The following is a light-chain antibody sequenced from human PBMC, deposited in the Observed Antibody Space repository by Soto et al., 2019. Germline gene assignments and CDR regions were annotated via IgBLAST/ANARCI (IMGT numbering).Light chain of an antibody. J-gene: IGLJ2*01. CDR1: SSDVGAFTY. Sequence: QAVVTQPRSVSGSPGQSVTISCTGTSSDVGAFTYVSWYQQHPGKAPKLMIYDVTKRPSGVPDRFSGSKSGNTASLTISGLQTGDEADYYCCSYAGSYTFVVFGGGTKVTVL. CDR2: DVT. V-gene: IGLV2-11*01. CDR3: CSYAGSYTFVV.